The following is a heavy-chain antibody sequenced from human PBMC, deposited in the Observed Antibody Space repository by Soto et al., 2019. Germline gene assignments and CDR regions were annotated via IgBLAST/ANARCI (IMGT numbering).Heavy chain of an antibody. CDR1: GGSFSGYY. D-gene: IGHD6-13*01. Sequence: SETLSLTCAVYGGSFSGYYWSWIRQPPGKGLEWIGEINHSGSTNYNPSLKSRVTISVDTSKNQFSLKLSSVTAADTAVYYCARGDGRSSSRYRSSWFAPWGQGTLVTVSS. J-gene: IGHJ5*02. CDR3: ARGDGRSSSRYRSSWFAP. V-gene: IGHV4-34*01. CDR2: INHSGST.